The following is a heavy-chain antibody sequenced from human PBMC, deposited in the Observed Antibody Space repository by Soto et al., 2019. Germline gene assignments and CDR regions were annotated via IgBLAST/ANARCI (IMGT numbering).Heavy chain of an antibody. Sequence: SETLSLTCSVSGGSVSSGVYYWSWIRQPPXKGLELIGYISNSGSTNYNPSLTSRVAISLDRSRNQFSLKLTSVTAADTAVYYCARLRITSFGVVTGHYFDYWGRGTLVTVSS. V-gene: IGHV4-61*08. CDR1: GGSVSSGVYY. CDR2: ISNSGST. J-gene: IGHJ4*02. CDR3: ARLRITSFGVVTGHYFDY. D-gene: IGHD3-3*01.